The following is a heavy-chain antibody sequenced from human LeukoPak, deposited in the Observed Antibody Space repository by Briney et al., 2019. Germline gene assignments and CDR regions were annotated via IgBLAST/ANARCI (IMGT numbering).Heavy chain of an antibody. D-gene: IGHD6-13*01. V-gene: IGHV4-39*01. CDR1: VGSITTTNYY. CDR3: ARQDYSSPEGWFDP. J-gene: IGHJ5*02. Sequence: SETLSLTCTVSVGSITTTNYYWAWIRQPPGRGLDWIGSMYHSGITYYNPSLKSRVTMSVDTSKDQFSLKLISVTAADTAVYYCARQDYSSPEGWFDPWGHGTLVTVSS. CDR2: MYHSGIT.